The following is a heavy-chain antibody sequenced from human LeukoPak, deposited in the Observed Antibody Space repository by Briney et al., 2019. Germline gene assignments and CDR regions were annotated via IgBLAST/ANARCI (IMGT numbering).Heavy chain of an antibody. V-gene: IGHV4-34*01. CDR3: ARDACTSPTCSGAPFDP. D-gene: IGHD2-2*01. CDR2: INHSGST. J-gene: IGHJ5*02. CDR1: GGSFSDYY. Sequence: PSETLSLTCAVYGGSFSDYYWSWIRQPPGKGLEWIGEINHSGSTNYNPSLKSRVTISVDTSKNQFSLKVSSVTAADTAVYYCARDACTSPTCSGAPFDPWGQGTLVTVSS.